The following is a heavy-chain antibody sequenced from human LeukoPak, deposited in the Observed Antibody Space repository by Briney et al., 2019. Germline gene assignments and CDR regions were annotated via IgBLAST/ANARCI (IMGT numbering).Heavy chain of an antibody. CDR2: INPNSGGT. D-gene: IGHD2-8*01. Sequence: ASVKVSCKASGYTFTGYYIHWVREAPGQGLEWMGWINPNSGGTNYAQKFQGRVTMTRDTSISTGYMELSRLRSDDTAVYYCARVVSYLFDPWGQGTLVTVSS. CDR1: GYTFTGYY. J-gene: IGHJ5*02. V-gene: IGHV1-2*02. CDR3: ARVVSYLFDP.